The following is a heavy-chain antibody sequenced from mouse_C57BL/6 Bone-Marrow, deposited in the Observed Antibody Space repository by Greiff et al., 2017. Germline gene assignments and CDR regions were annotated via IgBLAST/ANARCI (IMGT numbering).Heavy chain of an antibody. D-gene: IGHD2-12*01. CDR1: GYTFTSYW. CDR3: ARKDYNLYYAMDY. CDR2: IYPGSGST. V-gene: IGHV1-55*01. J-gene: IGHJ4*01. Sequence: VQLQQPGAELVKPGASVKMSCKASGYTFTSYWITWVKQRPGQGLEWIGDIYPGSGSTNYNEKFKSKATLTVDTASSTAYMQLSSLTSEGSAVYYCARKDYNLYYAMDYWGQGTSVTVSS.